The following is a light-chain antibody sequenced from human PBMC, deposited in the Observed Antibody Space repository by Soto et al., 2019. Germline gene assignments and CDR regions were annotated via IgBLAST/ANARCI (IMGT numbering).Light chain of an antibody. Sequence: QSALTQPASVSGSPGQAITISCTGTSSDIGDYNYASWYQQHPGKAPKLMIYEVNNRPSGVSNRFSGSKSGNTASLTISGLQAEDEADYYCSSYTSSSTVVFGGGTKVTVL. CDR2: EVN. CDR1: SSDIGDYNY. J-gene: IGLJ2*01. V-gene: IGLV2-14*01. CDR3: SSYTSSSTVV.